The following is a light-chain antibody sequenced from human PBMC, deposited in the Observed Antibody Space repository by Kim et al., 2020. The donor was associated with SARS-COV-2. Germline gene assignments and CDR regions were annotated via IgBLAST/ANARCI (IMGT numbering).Light chain of an antibody. J-gene: IGLJ2*01. CDR2: EDD. CDR3: QSYNRSNVV. V-gene: IGLV6-57*03. CDR1: SGSIDDNY. Sequence: GKARTISCTRSSGSIDDNYVQWYQQRPGGVPIIVIYEDDQRPSGVSDRFSGSIDNSSNSASLTISGLKTEDEADYYCQSYNRSNVVFGGGTKLTVL.